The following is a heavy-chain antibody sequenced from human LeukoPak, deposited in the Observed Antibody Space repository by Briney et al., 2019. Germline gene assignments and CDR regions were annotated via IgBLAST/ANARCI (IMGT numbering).Heavy chain of an antibody. D-gene: IGHD5-18*01. V-gene: IGHV4-39*01. CDR2: IYFSGSA. CDR3: ARQVELWSHFDY. J-gene: IGHJ4*02. CDR1: GDITHY. Sequence: SETLSLTCSVSGDITHYWGWIRQPPGKGLECIGSIYFSGSAYYNPSLRSRVTISLDTSKKQLSLKLSSVTAADTAVYYCARQVELWSHFDYWGQGTLVTVSS.